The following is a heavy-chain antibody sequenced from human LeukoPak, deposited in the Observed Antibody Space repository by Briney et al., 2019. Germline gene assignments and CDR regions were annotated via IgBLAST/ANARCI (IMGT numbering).Heavy chain of an antibody. D-gene: IGHD3-9*01. CDR2: ISSSGSTI. V-gene: IGHV3-48*03. CDR1: GFTFSSYE. CDR3: ATAGLTGYQRSFDY. Sequence: PGGSLRLSCAASGFTFSSYEMNWVRQAPGKGLEWVSYISSSGSTIYYADSVKGRFTISRDNAKNTLFLQMNSLRVEDTAVYYCATAGLTGYQRSFDYWGQGTLVTVSS. J-gene: IGHJ4*02.